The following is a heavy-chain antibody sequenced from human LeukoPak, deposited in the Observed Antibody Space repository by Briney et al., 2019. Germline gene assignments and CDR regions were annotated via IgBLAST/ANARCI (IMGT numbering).Heavy chain of an antibody. J-gene: IGHJ4*02. D-gene: IGHD3-9*01. V-gene: IGHV3-23*01. CDR1: GFTFSSYA. CDR3: AKNFGWLLYYFDY. CDR2: ISGSGGST. Sequence: GGSLRLSCAASGFTFSSYAMSWVRQAPGKGLEWVSAISGSGGSTYYADSVKGRFTISRDNSKSTLYLQMNSLRAEDTAVYYCAKNFGWLLYYFDYWGQGTLVTVSS.